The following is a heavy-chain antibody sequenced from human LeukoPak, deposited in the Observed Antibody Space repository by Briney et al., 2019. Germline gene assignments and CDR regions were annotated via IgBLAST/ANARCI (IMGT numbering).Heavy chain of an antibody. D-gene: IGHD1-1*01. CDR2: IYYSGST. CDR3: ARGNWNDIVGYYFDY. CDR1: GGSISSSSFY. V-gene: IGHV4-39*01. Sequence: SETLSLTCTVSGGSISSSSFYWGWIRQPPGRGLEWSGSIYYSGSTSYNPSLKSRVTISVDTSKNQFSLKLSSVTAADTAVYYCARGNWNDIVGYYFDYWGQGTLVTVSS. J-gene: IGHJ4*02.